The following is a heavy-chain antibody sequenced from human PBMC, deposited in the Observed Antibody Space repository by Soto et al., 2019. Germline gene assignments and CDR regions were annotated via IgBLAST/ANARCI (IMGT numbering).Heavy chain of an antibody. D-gene: IGHD5-18*01. CDR2: IYYSGIT. V-gene: IGHV4-59*08. J-gene: IGHJ4*02. CDR1: SGSIINNY. CDR3: ARHAHGVTSD. Sequence: QVQLQGSGPRLVKPSETLSLTCTVSSGSIINNYWSWIRQPPGKGLEWIAYIYYSGITYYNPSLQSRVILSVDTSKNQFPLNLTSVTAADTAVYYCARHAHGVTSDWGQGTLVTVSS.